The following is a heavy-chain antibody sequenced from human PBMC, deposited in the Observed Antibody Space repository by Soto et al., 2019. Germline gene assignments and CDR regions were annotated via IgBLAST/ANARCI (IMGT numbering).Heavy chain of an antibody. CDR3: ARGQEGVVATH. V-gene: IGHV4-34*01. Sequence: QVQLQQWGAGLLKPSETLSLNCAVNGGSLSGYYWSWIRQPPGKGLEWIGEIKDGGRTNYSPSLTRRAPISSDTSNHQFSLRLYSVTAADTGVYYCARGQEGVVATHWDQGTLVTVSS. D-gene: IGHD5-12*01. CDR1: GGSLSGYY. J-gene: IGHJ4*02. CDR2: IKDGGRT.